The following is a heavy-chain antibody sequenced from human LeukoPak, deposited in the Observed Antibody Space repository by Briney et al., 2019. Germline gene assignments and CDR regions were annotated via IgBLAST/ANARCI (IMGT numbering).Heavy chain of an antibody. CDR3: ARRVSSSGFDAFDV. J-gene: IGHJ3*01. D-gene: IGHD5-12*01. CDR1: GYSFATYW. CDR2: NYPGDSDT. V-gene: IGHV5-51*01. Sequence: VESLKISCKGSGYSFATYWIGWVRQIPGKGLEWMGINYPGDSDTTYSPSFQGQVTMSADKSISTAYLQWSSLKASDTAMYYCARRVSSSGFDAFDVWGQGTMVTVSS.